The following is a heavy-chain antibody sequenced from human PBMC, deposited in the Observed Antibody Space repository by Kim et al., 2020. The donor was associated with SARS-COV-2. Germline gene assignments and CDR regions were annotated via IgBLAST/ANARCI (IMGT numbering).Heavy chain of an antibody. CDR3: ARDSNDYVWGSYRPMDV. CDR2: IIPIFGTA. CDR1: GGTFSSYA. D-gene: IGHD3-16*02. V-gene: IGHV1-69*13. J-gene: IGHJ6*02. Sequence: SVKVSCKASGGTFSSYAISWVRQAPGQGLEWMGGIIPIFGTANYAQKFQGRVTITADESTSTAYMELSSLRSEDTAVYYCARDSNDYVWGSYRPMDVWGQGTTVTVSS.